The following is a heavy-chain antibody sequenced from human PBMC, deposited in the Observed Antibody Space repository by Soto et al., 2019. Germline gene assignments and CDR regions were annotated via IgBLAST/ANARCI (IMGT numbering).Heavy chain of an antibody. CDR2: INPSGGST. D-gene: IGHD3-3*01. Sequence: GASVTVCCKASGYTFTSYYRHWVRQATGQGLEWMGIINPSGGSTSYAQKFQGRVTMTRDTSTSTVYMELSSLRSEDTAVYYCARDTNYDFWSGYWAQAYGMDVWGQGTTVTVSS. J-gene: IGHJ6*02. CDR3: ARDTNYDFWSGYWAQAYGMDV. V-gene: IGHV1-46*01. CDR1: GYTFTSYY.